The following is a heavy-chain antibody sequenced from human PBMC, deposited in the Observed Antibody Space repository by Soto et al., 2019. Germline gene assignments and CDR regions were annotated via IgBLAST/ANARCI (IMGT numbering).Heavy chain of an antibody. CDR1: GGSIRSYY. Sequence: PSETLSLTCTVSGGSIRSYYWSWIRQPPGKGLEWIGYMNDRGSTNYKPSLKSRVTISVDTSKNQFSLKLSSVTAADTAVYYCARDSITMVRGVIIGYSGMDVWGQGTTVTVSS. J-gene: IGHJ6*02. V-gene: IGHV4-59*01. CDR3: ARDSITMVRGVIIGYSGMDV. CDR2: MNDRGST. D-gene: IGHD3-10*01.